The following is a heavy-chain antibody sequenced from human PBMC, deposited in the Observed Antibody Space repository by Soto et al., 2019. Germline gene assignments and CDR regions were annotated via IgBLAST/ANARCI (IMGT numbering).Heavy chain of an antibody. Sequence: GSLRLSCAASGFTFSSYAMSWVRQAPGKGLEWVSTISGSGDTTYHADSVKGRFTISRDNSKTTLYLQLNSLRAEDTATYYCARLNIVVQLERRGYFDYWGQGTLVTVSS. D-gene: IGHD1-1*01. CDR3: ARLNIVVQLERRGYFDY. J-gene: IGHJ4*02. V-gene: IGHV3-23*01. CDR2: ISGSGDTT. CDR1: GFTFSSYA.